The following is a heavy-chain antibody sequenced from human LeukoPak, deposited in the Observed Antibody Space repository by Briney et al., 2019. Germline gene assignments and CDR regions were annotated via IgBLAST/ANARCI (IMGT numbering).Heavy chain of an antibody. D-gene: IGHD3-10*01. CDR2: ISGSGDNI. CDR1: GFTFSNYA. V-gene: IGHV3-23*01. CDR3: EKGWLGTVGDY. Sequence: GGSLRLSCEASGFTFSNYAMNWVRQAPGKGLEWVSVISGSGDNIIYADSLKGRFTISRDNSKSILYLQMNSLRAEDTAVYYCEKGWLGTVGDYWGQGTLVTVSS. J-gene: IGHJ4*02.